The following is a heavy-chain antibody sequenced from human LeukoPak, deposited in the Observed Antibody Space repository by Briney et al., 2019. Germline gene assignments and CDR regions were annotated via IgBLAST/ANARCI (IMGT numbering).Heavy chain of an antibody. CDR2: ISGSGGNT. CDR3: AKDDLLVGALDY. Sequence: GGYLRLSCAASGFTFSSYAMSWARQAPGKGLEWVAAISGSGGNTYYADSVKGRFTISRDNSKNTLYLQMNSLRAEDTAVYYCAKDDLLVGALDYWGQGTLVTVSS. D-gene: IGHD1-26*01. V-gene: IGHV3-23*01. J-gene: IGHJ4*02. CDR1: GFTFSSYA.